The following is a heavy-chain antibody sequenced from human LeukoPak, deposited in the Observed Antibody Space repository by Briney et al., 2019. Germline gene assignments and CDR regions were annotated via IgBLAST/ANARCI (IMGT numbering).Heavy chain of an antibody. J-gene: IGHJ4*02. D-gene: IGHD6-13*01. Sequence: GGSLRLSCAATGFTFSSYWMSWVRQAPGKGLEWVAKITQDGSDKYYVGSVKGRFTVSRDNAQNSLYLQMNSLRAEDTAIYYCARKWSSSWSSFDYWGQGTLVTVSS. CDR3: ARKWSSSWSSFDY. CDR1: GFTFSSYW. CDR2: ITQDGSDK. V-gene: IGHV3-7*05.